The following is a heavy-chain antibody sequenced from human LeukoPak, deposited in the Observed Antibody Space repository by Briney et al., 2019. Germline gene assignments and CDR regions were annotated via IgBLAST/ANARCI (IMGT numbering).Heavy chain of an antibody. J-gene: IGHJ5*02. D-gene: IGHD2-2*01. CDR1: GGSISSSSYY. Sequence: SETLSLTCTVSGGSISSSSYYWGWIRQPPGKGLEWIGSIYYSGSTYYNPSLKSRVTISVDTSKNPFSLKLSSVTAADTAVYYCARSIVVVPAAISWFDPWGQGTLVTVSS. CDR2: IYYSGST. CDR3: ARSIVVVPAAISWFDP. V-gene: IGHV4-39*01.